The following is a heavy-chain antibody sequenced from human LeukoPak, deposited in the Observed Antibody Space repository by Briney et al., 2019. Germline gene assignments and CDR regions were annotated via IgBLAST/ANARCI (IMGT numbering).Heavy chain of an antibody. D-gene: IGHD4-17*01. CDR1: GFTFSSYA. V-gene: IGHV3-23*01. CDR3: AKSILMTTVTTYYFDY. J-gene: IGHJ4*02. Sequence: GGSLRLSCAASGFTFSSYAMSWVRQAPGKGLEWVSTISGSGGSIYYADSVKGRFTISRDNSKNTLYLQMNSLRAEDTAVYYCAKSILMTTVTTYYFDYWGQGTLVAVSS. CDR2: ISGSGGSI.